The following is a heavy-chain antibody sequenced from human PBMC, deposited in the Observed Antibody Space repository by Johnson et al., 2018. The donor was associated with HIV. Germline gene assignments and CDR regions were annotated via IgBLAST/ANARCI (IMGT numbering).Heavy chain of an antibody. J-gene: IGHJ3*02. D-gene: IGHD1-26*01. CDR3: AKEGGELLLDAFDI. V-gene: IGHV3-30*02. Sequence: QVQLVESGGGGVQPGRSLRLSCAASAFTFSSYGMHWVRQAPGKGLEWVAFIRYDGSNKYYADSVKGRFTISRDNSKNTLYLQMNSLRAEDTAVYYCAKEGGELLLDAFDIWGQGTMVTVSS. CDR2: IRYDGSNK. CDR1: AFTFSSYG.